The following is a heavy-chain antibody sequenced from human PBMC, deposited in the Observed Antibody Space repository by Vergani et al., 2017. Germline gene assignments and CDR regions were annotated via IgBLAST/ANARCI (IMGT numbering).Heavy chain of an antibody. CDR1: GGSISSYY. CDR2: IYYSGST. J-gene: IGHJ3*02. CDR3: ARNPYCGGDCYSDAFDI. D-gene: IGHD2-21*02. V-gene: IGHV4-59*01. Sequence: QVQLQESGPGLVKPSETLSLTCTVSGGSISSYYWRWIRQPPGKGLEWIGYIYYSGSTNYNPSLKSRVTISVDTSKNQFSRKLSSVTAADTAVYYCARNPYCGGDCYSDAFDIWGQGTMVTVSS.